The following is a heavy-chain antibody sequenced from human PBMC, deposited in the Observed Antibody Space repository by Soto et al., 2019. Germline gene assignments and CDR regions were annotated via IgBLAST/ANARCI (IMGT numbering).Heavy chain of an antibody. J-gene: IGHJ5*02. CDR3: ASTVDYGSGDP. Sequence: GGSLRLSCAASGFTFSSYAMHWVRQAPGKGLEWVAVISYDGSNKYYADSVKGRFTISRDNSKNTLYLQMNSLRAEDTAVYYCASTVDYGSGDPWGQGTLVTVSS. CDR2: ISYDGSNK. CDR1: GFTFSSYA. V-gene: IGHV3-30-3*01. D-gene: IGHD3-10*01.